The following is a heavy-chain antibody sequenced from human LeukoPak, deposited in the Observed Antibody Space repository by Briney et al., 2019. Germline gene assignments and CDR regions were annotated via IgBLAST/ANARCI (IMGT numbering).Heavy chain of an antibody. Sequence: PSETLSLTCTVSGGSISSYYWSWIRQPPGRGLEWIGYIYTSGSTNYNPSLKSRVTISVDTSKNQFSLKLSSVTAADTAVYYCARHRRWSRNRAFDYWGQGTLVTVSS. CDR1: GGSISSYY. CDR2: IYTSGST. D-gene: IGHD1-26*01. J-gene: IGHJ4*02. V-gene: IGHV4-4*09. CDR3: ARHRRWSRNRAFDY.